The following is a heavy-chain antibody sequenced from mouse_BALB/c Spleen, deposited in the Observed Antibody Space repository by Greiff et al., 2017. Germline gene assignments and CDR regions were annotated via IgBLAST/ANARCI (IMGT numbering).Heavy chain of an antibody. V-gene: IGHV5-6-4*01. CDR3: TTARATLYYFDY. Sequence: EVKLVESGGGLVKPGGSLKLSCAASGFTFSSYTMSWVRQTPEKRLEWVATISSGGSYTYYPDSVKGRFTISRDNAKNTLYLQMSSLKSEDTAMYYCTTARATLYYFDYWGQGTTLTVSS. CDR2: ISSGGSYT. D-gene: IGHD3-1*01. J-gene: IGHJ2*01. CDR1: GFTFSSYT.